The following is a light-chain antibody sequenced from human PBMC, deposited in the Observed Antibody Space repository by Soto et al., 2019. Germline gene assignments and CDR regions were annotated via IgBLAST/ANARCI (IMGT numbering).Light chain of an antibody. J-gene: IGLJ1*01. V-gene: IGLV1-44*01. Sequence: QSVLSQPPSVSGTPVQRVTISCSGSSSNIGSNTVTWYQQFPGTAPRLLIYSNNHRPSGVPDRFSGSKSGTSASLAISGLQSEDEADYYCATWDDSLDGHVFGTGTKVTVL. CDR2: SNN. CDR3: ATWDDSLDGHV. CDR1: SSNIGSNT.